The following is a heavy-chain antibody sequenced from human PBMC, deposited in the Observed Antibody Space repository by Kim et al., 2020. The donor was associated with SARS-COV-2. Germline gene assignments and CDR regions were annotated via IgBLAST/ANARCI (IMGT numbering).Heavy chain of an antibody. D-gene: IGHD3-9*01. J-gene: IGHJ3*02. Sequence: GESLKISCKGSGYSFTSYWISWVRQMPGKGLEWMGRIDPSDSYTNYIPSFQGHVTISADKSISTAYLQWSSLKASDTAMYYCAGRNYDILTGYYLGAFDIWGQGTMVTVSS. CDR1: GYSFTSYW. CDR3: AGRNYDILTGYYLGAFDI. V-gene: IGHV5-10-1*01. CDR2: IDPSDSYT.